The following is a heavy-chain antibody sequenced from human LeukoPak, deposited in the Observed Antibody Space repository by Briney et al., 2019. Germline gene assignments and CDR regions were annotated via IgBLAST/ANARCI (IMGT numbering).Heavy chain of an antibody. Sequence: ASVKVSCKASGGTFSTNAISWVRQAPGQGLEWMGGLIPLFGSAHYAQKLQGRVTITTDESTSTAYMVLSSLRSDDTAIYYCARGGGPYESTGFFAGPFDYGGQGTLVTVSA. CDR1: GGTFSTNA. CDR2: LIPLFGSA. D-gene: IGHD6-19*01. V-gene: IGHV1-69*05. J-gene: IGHJ4*02. CDR3: ARGGGPYESTGFFAGPFDY.